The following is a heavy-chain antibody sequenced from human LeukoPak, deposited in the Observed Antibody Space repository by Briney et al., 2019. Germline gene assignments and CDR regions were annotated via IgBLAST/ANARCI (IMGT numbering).Heavy chain of an antibody. CDR2: ISYSGGT. J-gene: IGHJ6*03. CDR3: ARVNSGVTTRGYYCMDV. Sequence: SETLSLTCTVSGGSISSYYWSWIRQPPEKGLEWIGYISYSGGTNYNPSLKSRVTISINTSKNQFSLKLSSVTAADTAVYYCARVNSGVTTRGYYCMDVWGKGTTVTVSS. CDR1: GGSISSYY. D-gene: IGHD4-11*01. V-gene: IGHV4-59*12.